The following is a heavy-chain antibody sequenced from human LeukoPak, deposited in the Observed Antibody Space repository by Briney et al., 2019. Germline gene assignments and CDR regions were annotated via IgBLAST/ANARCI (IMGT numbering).Heavy chain of an antibody. CDR3: VRSYYTDYYPDY. V-gene: IGHV4-59*01. CDR2: IYYSGST. CDR1: GGSISTYY. Sequence: SETLSLTCTVSGGSISTYYWNWIRQSPGKGLEWIGQIYYSGSTSYNPSLKSRVSISVDTSNNHFSLWLGSVTAADTAIYYCVRSYYTDYYPDYWGQGILVTVSS. D-gene: IGHD3-22*01. J-gene: IGHJ4*02.